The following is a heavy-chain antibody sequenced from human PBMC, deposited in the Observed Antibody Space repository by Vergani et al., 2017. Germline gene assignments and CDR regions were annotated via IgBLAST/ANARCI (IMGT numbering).Heavy chain of an antibody. J-gene: IGHJ4*02. CDR2: IRYDGGRQ. CDR1: GFTFSTYG. D-gene: IGHD3-22*01. CDR3: AKXSYYDRSGYYYFDN. Sequence: QVQLVESGGGVVQPGGSLRLSCAASGFTFSTYGIHWVRQAPGKGLEWVAFIRYDGGRQDYAASVKGRFTISRDNPKKTLYLQMNSLRAEDTAVYYCAKXSYYDRSGYYYFDNGGQGTLVTVSS. V-gene: IGHV3-30*02.